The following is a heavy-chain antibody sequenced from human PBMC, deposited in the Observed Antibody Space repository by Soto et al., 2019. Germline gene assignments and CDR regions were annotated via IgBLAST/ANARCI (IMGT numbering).Heavy chain of an antibody. CDR1: GYTFTSYA. CDR2: INAGNGNT. D-gene: IGHD1-26*01. V-gene: IGHV1-3*01. Sequence: WASVKVSCKASGYTFTSYAMHWVRQAPGQRLEWMGWINAGNGNTKYSQKFQGRVTITRDTSASTAYMELSSLRSEDTAVYYCARAVGSSVPMAGAGRGVLDIWGQGTMVTGS. CDR3: ARAVGSSVPMAGAGRGVLDI. J-gene: IGHJ3*02.